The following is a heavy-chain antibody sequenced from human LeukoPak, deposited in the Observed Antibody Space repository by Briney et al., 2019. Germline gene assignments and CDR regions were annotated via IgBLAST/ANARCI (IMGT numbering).Heavy chain of an antibody. CDR1: GYTFTGYY. V-gene: IGHV1-2*02. D-gene: IGHD3-3*01. J-gene: IGHJ3*02. CDR3: AINLWRGDPSGPGGGLDAFDI. Sequence: ASVKVSCKASGYTFTGYYMHWVRRAPGQGLEWMGWINPNSGGTNYAQKFQGRVTMTRDTSISTAYMELSRLRSDDTAVYYCAINLWRGDPSGPGGGLDAFDIWGQGTMVTVSS. CDR2: INPNSGGT.